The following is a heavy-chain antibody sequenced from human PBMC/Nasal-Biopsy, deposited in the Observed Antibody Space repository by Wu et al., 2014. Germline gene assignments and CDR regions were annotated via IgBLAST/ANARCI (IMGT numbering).Heavy chain of an antibody. V-gene: IGHV4-61*01. D-gene: IGHD6-6*01. CDR1: SSDSYY. J-gene: IGHJ6*02. Sequence: SSDSYYWSWIRQFPGKGLEWIGYIYLLVRASLHPPSKNRVTISVDTSRNQFSLKLRSVTVADTAVYYCASAAARPSYYGMDVWGQGTTVTVSS. CDR2: IYLLVRA. CDR3: ASAAARPSYYGMDV.